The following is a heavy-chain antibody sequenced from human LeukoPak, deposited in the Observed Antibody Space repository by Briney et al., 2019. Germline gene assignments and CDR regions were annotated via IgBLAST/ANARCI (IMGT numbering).Heavy chain of an antibody. J-gene: IGHJ4*02. CDR2: IRSKAYGGTT. D-gene: IGHD3-10*01. CDR3: TRIYGSGSYLCDY. V-gene: IGHV3-49*04. CDR1: GLIHGHYG. Sequence: LSLPQTASGLIHGHYGLSWARQPPAKALEGVGFIRSKAYGGTTEYAASVKGRFTISRDDSKSIAYLQMNSLKTEDAAVYYCTRIYGSGSYLCDYWGQGTLVIVSS.